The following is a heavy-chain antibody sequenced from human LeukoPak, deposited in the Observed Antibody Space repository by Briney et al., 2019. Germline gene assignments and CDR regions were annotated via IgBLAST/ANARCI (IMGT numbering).Heavy chain of an antibody. D-gene: IGHD1-26*01. Sequence: ASVTVSYKASGYTFTGYYMHWVRQAPGQGREWMGWINPNSGGTNYAQKFQGRVTMTRDTSISTAYMELSRLRSDDTAVYYCARPDAVGSYFPFDYWGQGTLVTVSS. J-gene: IGHJ4*02. CDR1: GYTFTGYY. CDR2: INPNSGGT. CDR3: ARPDAVGSYFPFDY. V-gene: IGHV1-2*02.